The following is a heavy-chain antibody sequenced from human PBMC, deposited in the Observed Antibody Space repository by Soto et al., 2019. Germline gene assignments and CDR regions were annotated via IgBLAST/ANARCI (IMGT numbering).Heavy chain of an antibody. V-gene: IGHV4-59*01. CDR2: IYYSGST. J-gene: IGHJ4*02. Sequence: QVQLQESGPGLVKPSETLSLTCTVSGGSISSYYWSWMRQPPGKGLEWIGYIYYSGSTNYNPSLRSRVTISVDTSKNQFSLKLSSVTAADTAVYYCARVRGNYYDSSGYYSGEYYFDYWGQGTLVTASS. CDR1: GGSISSYY. D-gene: IGHD3-22*01. CDR3: ARVRGNYYDSSGYYSGEYYFDY.